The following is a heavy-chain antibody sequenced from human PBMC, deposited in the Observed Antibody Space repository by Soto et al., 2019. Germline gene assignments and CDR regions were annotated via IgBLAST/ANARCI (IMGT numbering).Heavy chain of an antibody. D-gene: IGHD2-2*01. Sequence: GGSLRLSCTGSGFTFGDYAMSWSRQAPGKGLEWVGVIRSKAYGGTTESAASVKDRFTISRDDSRSIAYLQMNSLQSEDTGVYYCTRYTSTSRYSYFGMDVWGHGTTVTVSS. CDR3: TRYTSTSRYSYFGMDV. CDR1: GFTFGDYA. J-gene: IGHJ6*02. CDR2: IRSKAYGGTT. V-gene: IGHV3-49*03.